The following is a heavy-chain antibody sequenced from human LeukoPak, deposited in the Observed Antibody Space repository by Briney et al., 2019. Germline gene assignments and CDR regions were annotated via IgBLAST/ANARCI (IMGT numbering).Heavy chain of an antibody. D-gene: IGHD3-22*01. CDR2: IYTSGST. V-gene: IGHV4-61*02. J-gene: IGHJ4*02. CDR3: ARAGTHYDSRAMDY. Sequence: SETLSLTCTVSGGSISSGSYYWTWIRQPAGKGLEWIGRIYTSGSTNYNPSLKSRVTISVDTSKNHFSLKLSSVTAADTAVYYCARAGTHYDSRAMDYWGQGTLVTVSS. CDR1: GGSISSGSYY.